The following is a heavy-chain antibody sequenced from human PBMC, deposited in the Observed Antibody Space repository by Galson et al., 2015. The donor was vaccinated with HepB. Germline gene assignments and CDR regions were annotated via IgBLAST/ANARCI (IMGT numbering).Heavy chain of an antibody. CDR2: IIPIFGTA. J-gene: IGHJ4*02. CDR1: GGTFSSYA. CDR3: ARDAVGGGYYPARGYFDY. V-gene: IGHV1-69*13. Sequence: SVKVSCKASGGTFSSYAISWVRQAPGQGLEWMGGIIPIFGTANYAQKFQGRVTITADESTSTAYMELSSLRSEDTAVYYCARDAVGGGYYPARGYFDYWGQGTLVTVSS. D-gene: IGHD3-22*01.